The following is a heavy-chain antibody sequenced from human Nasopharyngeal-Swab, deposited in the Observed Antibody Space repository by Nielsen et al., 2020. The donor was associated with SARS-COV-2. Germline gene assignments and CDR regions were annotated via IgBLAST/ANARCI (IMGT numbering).Heavy chain of an antibody. V-gene: IGHV3-23*01. D-gene: IGHD5-18*01. CDR2: FSGCGGSP. CDR1: GFTFSSYA. Sequence: GESLKIPCAASGFTFSSYAMSWVRPAPGKGLEWVSAFSGCGGSPYYADSVKGRFTISRDNSKNTLYLQMNSLRAEDTAVYYCANTGGYSLGFDYWGQGTLVTVSS. J-gene: IGHJ4*02. CDR3: ANTGGYSLGFDY.